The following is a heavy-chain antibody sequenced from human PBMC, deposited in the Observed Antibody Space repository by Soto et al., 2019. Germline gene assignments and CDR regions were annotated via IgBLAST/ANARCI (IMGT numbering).Heavy chain of an antibody. D-gene: IGHD6-19*01. J-gene: IGHJ6*02. CDR1: GFIFSSYE. Sequence: EVQLVESGGGAVQPGRSLRLSCVASGFIFSSYEMHWVRQAPGKGLEWVSYISSGGGTIYYADSVQGRFPISRDNAKSSLFLQLNNLRAEDTAVYYCARGAVRARGGYNSGWYNKNYYYNMDVWGQGTTVTVSS. V-gene: IGHV3-48*03. CDR2: ISSGGGTI. CDR3: ARGAVRARGGYNSGWYNKNYYYNMDV.